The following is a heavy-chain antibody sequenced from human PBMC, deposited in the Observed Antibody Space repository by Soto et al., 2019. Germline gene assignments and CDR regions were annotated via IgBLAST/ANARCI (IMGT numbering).Heavy chain of an antibody. D-gene: IGHD3-16*02. Sequence: PSETLSLTCAFSCYSISSGYYWGWIRQPPGKGLEWIGSIYHSGSTYYNPSLKSRVTISVDTSKNQFSLKLSSVTAADTAVYYCARVRYDGYFDYWGQGTLVTVS. V-gene: IGHV4-38-2*01. CDR2: IYHSGST. J-gene: IGHJ4*02. CDR3: ARVRYDGYFDY. CDR1: CYSISSGYY.